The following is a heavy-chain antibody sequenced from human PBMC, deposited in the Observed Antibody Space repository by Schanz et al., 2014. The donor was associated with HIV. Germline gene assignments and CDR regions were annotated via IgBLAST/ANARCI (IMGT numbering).Heavy chain of an antibody. CDR1: GFTFSSYG. J-gene: IGHJ4*02. Sequence: QVQLVESGGGVVQPGRSLRLSCAASGFTFSSYGMHWVRQAPGKGLEWVAGISYDGSNKYYAGSVKGLFTISRDNSNNVLFLHMPALRDEDTASYYCRREVNDYGGSVPGHWGQGALVSVSS. D-gene: IGHD2-21*01. CDR2: ISYDGSNK. V-gene: IGHV3-30*03. CDR3: RREVNDYGGSVPGH.